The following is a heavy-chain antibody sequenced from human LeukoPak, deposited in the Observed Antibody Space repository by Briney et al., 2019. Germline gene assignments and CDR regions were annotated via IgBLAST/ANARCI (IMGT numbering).Heavy chain of an antibody. CDR3: ARSDSYTWFDP. Sequence: AASVQVSCKASGYTFTDYYIHWMRQAPGQGLEWMGWINPDSGGTSYAQKFQGRVTMTRDTSISTVYAELSRLRSDDTAVYYCARSDSYTWFDPWDQGTLVTVSS. CDR1: GYTFTDYY. J-gene: IGHJ5*02. CDR2: INPDSGGT. V-gene: IGHV1-2*02. D-gene: IGHD2-15*01.